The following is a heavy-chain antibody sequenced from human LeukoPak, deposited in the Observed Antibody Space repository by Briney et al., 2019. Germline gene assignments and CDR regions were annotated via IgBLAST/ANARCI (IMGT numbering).Heavy chain of an antibody. CDR1: GGSISGTDLY. V-gene: IGHV4-39*01. Sequence: SETLSLTCTVSGGSISGTDLYWGWIRQLPGKGLEWIGNIHSSGNSFCNPSLKSRVTISVDTSKNQFSLKLSSVTAADTAVYYCARKPHDYVWGSYLSYGMDVWGQGTTVTVSS. D-gene: IGHD3-16*02. J-gene: IGHJ6*02. CDR2: IHSSGNS. CDR3: ARKPHDYVWGSYLSYGMDV.